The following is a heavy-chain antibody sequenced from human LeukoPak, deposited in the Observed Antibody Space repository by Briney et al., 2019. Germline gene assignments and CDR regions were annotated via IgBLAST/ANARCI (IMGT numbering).Heavy chain of an antibody. Sequence: GGSLRLSCAASGFTFSSYGMHWVRQAPGKGLEWVAVISYDGSNKYYADSVKGRFTISRDNSKNTLYLQMNSLRAEDTAVYYCAKDGRFPMWGQGTLVTVSS. J-gene: IGHJ4*02. CDR1: GFTFSSYG. V-gene: IGHV3-30*18. D-gene: IGHD2-21*01. CDR3: AKDGRFPM. CDR2: ISYDGSNK.